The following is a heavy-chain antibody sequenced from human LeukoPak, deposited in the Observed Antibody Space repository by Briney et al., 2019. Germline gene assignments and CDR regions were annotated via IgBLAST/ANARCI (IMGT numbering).Heavy chain of an antibody. D-gene: IGHD3-22*01. CDR3: ARDLVVYYDSSGSPSRESTGCVDY. Sequence: GGSLRLSCAASGFTFSSYNMNWVRQAPGKGLEWVSSISSSSGYIYYADSVKGRFTISRDNAKNSLYLQMNSLRAEDTAVYYCARDLVVYYDSSGSPSRESTGCVDYWGQGTLVTVSS. CDR2: ISSSSGYI. J-gene: IGHJ4*02. V-gene: IGHV3-21*03. CDR1: GFTFSSYN.